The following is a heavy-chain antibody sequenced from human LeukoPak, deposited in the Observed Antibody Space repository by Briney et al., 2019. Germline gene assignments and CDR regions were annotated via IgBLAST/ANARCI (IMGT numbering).Heavy chain of an antibody. CDR1: GFTFDDYA. J-gene: IGHJ1*01. Sequence: PGRSLRLSCAASGFTFDDYAMHWVRQAPGKGLEWVSGISWNSGSIGYADSVKGRFTISRDNAKNSLYLQMNSLRAEDTAVYYCAREYSSTWYRGLAEYFQHWGQGTQVTVSS. CDR3: AREYSSTWYRGLAEYFQH. V-gene: IGHV3-9*01. D-gene: IGHD6-13*01. CDR2: ISWNSGSI.